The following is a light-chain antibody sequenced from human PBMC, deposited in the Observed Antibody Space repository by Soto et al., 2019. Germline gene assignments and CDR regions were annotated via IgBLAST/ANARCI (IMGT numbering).Light chain of an antibody. Sequence: DIQMTQSPSTLSASVGDRVTITCRASQSINSWLAWYQQKPGKAPKLLIYDASSLESGVPSRFSGSGSGTEFTLTISSLQPDDFATYYCQQYNSYSPALTFGGGTKVDIK. CDR1: QSINSW. CDR3: QQYNSYSPALT. V-gene: IGKV1-5*01. CDR2: DAS. J-gene: IGKJ4*01.